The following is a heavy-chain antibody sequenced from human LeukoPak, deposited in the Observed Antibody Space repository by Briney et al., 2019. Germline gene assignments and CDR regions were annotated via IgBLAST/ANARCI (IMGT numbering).Heavy chain of an antibody. D-gene: IGHD3-3*01. J-gene: IGHJ3*02. CDR2: MHPNSGGT. CDR1: GYTFISYT. Sequence: GASVKVSCKASGYTFISYTMHWVRQAPGQGLEWMGWMHPNSGGTNYAQKFQGRVTMTRDTSISTAYMDLSSLRSDDTAVYYCARHTTIFGVAIIDIWGQGTMVTVSS. CDR3: ARHTTIFGVAIIDI. V-gene: IGHV1-2*02.